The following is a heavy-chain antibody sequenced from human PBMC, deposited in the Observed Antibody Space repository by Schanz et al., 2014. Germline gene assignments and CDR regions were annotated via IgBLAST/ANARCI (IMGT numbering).Heavy chain of an antibody. D-gene: IGHD3-3*01. CDR2: INPDSGDR. Sequence: QVQLVQSGAEVKKPGASVKVSCKASGYTFTGHHMHWVRQAPGQGLEWMGWINPDSGDRNYAQKFQGSVTMTRDTSSSTALMEIGRRRSDDAAVYYCAGDDRFVGWSVLGSWGQGTLVTVSS. J-gene: IGHJ5*02. V-gene: IGHV1-2*02. CDR3: AGDDRFVGWSVLGS. CDR1: GYTFTGHH.